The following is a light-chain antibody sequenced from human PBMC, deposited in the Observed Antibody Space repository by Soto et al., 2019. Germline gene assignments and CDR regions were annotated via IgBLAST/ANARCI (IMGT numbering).Light chain of an antibody. CDR3: QQYGSSLIT. J-gene: IGKJ5*01. CDR2: GAS. Sequence: EIVMTQSPATLSVSPGERVTLSCRASQDIRSSLAWYQQKPGQAPRLLIYGASSRATGIPDRFSGSVSGTDFTLIISRLEPEDFAVYYCQQYGSSLITFGQGTRLEIK. V-gene: IGKV3-20*01. CDR1: QDIRSS.